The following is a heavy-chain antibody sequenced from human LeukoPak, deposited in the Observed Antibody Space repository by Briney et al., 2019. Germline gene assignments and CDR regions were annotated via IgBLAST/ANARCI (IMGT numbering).Heavy chain of an antibody. D-gene: IGHD1-26*01. CDR3: ARGVGATWIDY. CDR2: ISSNGGST. CDR1: GFTFSSYA. J-gene: IGHJ4*02. Sequence: AGGSLRLSCAASGFTFSSYAMHWVRQAPGKGLECVSAISSNGGSTYYANSVKGRFTISRDNSKNTLYLQMGSLRAEDMAVYYCARGVGATWIDYWGQGTLVTVSS. V-gene: IGHV3-64*01.